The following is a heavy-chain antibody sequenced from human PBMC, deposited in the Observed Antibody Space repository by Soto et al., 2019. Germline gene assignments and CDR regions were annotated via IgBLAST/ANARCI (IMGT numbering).Heavy chain of an antibody. CDR3: ARQGGHYDFLTDSRPRNWFDS. CDR2: IYYSGST. CDR1: GGSISSDYYY. D-gene: IGHD3-9*01. J-gene: IGHJ5*01. V-gene: IGHV4-39*01. Sequence: PSETLSLTCTVSGGSISSDYYYWGWIRQPPGKGLEWIGSIYYSGSTYYNPSLKSRVAISVDTSKIHFSLQLSSVTAADTAVYYSARQGGHYDFLTDSRPRNWFDSCGQRTLDTVSS.